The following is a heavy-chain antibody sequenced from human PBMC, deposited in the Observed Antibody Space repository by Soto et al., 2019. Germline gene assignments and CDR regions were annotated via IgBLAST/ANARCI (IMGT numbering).Heavy chain of an antibody. CDR1: GFSFRDYF. Sequence: QVQLVESGGGFVKRGESLTVSCAASGFSFRDYFMSWIRQAPGKGLEWVSYIGPYGNSIYYADSVKGRFTISRDDAKNSLYLHMNNLSAADTAVYYCARDDYTYGVYWGQGSLVTVSS. CDR3: ARDDYTYGVY. CDR2: IGPYGNSI. J-gene: IGHJ4*02. V-gene: IGHV3-11*01. D-gene: IGHD3-3*01.